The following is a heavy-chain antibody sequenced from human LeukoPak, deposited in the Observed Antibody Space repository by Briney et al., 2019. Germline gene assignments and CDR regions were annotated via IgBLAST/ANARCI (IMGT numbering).Heavy chain of an antibody. D-gene: IGHD4-17*01. CDR2: IYYSGST. CDR1: GGSISSGDYY. Sequence: SETLSLTCTVSGGSISSGDYYWSWIRQPPGKGLEWIGYIYYSGSTNYNPSLKSRVTISVDTSKNQFSLKLSSVTAADTAVYYCARDVILYGDYVDAFDIWGQGTMVTVSS. V-gene: IGHV4-61*08. J-gene: IGHJ3*02. CDR3: ARDVILYGDYVDAFDI.